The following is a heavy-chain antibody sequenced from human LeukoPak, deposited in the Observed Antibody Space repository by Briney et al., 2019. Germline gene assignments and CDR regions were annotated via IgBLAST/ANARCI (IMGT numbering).Heavy chain of an antibody. Sequence: SETLSLTCTVSGGSISNYYWSWIRQPPGKGLEWIGYIYYSGTTNYNPSLKSRVTISVDTSKNQFSLKLNSVTAADTAVYYCARGVYIAAAQYGYWGQGTLSPSPQ. CDR1: GGSISNYY. V-gene: IGHV4-59*01. D-gene: IGHD6-13*01. CDR3: ARGVYIAAAQYGY. J-gene: IGHJ4*02. CDR2: IYYSGTT.